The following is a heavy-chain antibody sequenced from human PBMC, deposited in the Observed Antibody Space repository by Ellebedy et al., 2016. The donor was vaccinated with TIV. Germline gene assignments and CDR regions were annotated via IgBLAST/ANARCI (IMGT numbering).Heavy chain of an antibody. CDR1: GFTVSDKY. V-gene: IGHV3-66*01. CDR3: ARDLSNDYVFDI. D-gene: IGHD1-1*01. Sequence: GESLKISCAASGFTVSDKYMSWVRQAPGKGLEWVSVMYSGGITYYADSVKGRFIISRDNSKNTLYLQINSLRAEDTAVYYCARDLSNDYVFDIWGQGTMVTVSS. J-gene: IGHJ3*02. CDR2: MYSGGIT.